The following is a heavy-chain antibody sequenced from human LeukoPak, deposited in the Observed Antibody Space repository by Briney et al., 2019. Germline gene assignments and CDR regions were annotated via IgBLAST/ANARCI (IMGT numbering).Heavy chain of an antibody. CDR2: IYTSGST. D-gene: IGHD6-13*01. Sequence: SETLSLTCSVSGGSISSYYWSWIRQPAGKGLEWIGRIYTSGSTNYNPSLKSRVTISVDKSKNQFSLKLSSVTAADTAVYYCARRSSSWYGFDYWGQGTLVTVSS. CDR3: ARRSSSWYGFDY. CDR1: GGSISSYY. J-gene: IGHJ4*02. V-gene: IGHV4-4*07.